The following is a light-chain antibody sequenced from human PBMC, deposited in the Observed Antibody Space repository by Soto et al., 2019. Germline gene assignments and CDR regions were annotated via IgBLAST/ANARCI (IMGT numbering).Light chain of an antibody. CDR2: GAF. CDR1: QSVDTY. CDR3: QQYGSSPLT. J-gene: IGKJ4*01. Sequence: ETVLTQSPGTLSLSPGERVSLSCRASQSVDTYLAWYQQKLGQAPRLLIYGAFSRAAGIPERFSGSGSGTDFTLTISRLEPEDFAVYYCQQYGSSPLTFGGGTKVEIK. V-gene: IGKV3-20*01.